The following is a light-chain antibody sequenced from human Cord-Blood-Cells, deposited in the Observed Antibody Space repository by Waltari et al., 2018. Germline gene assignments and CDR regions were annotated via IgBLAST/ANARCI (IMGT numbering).Light chain of an antibody. V-gene: IGKV1-9*01. CDR3: QQLNSYPLT. CDR2: AAS. CDR1: QGISSY. J-gene: IGKJ4*01. Sequence: IQLTQSPSSLSASVGDRVTITCRASQGISSYLAWYQQKPGKAPKLLIYAASNLQSGVPSRFSGSGSGKDFTLTISSLQPEDFATYYCQQLNSYPLTFGGGTKVEIK.